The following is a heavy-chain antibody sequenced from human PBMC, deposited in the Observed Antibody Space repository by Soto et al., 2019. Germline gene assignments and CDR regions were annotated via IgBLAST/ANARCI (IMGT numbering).Heavy chain of an antibody. D-gene: IGHD2-2*01. Sequence: ASVKVSCKASGYTFTSYYMHWVRQAPGQGLEWMGIINPSGGSTSYAQKFQSRVTMTRDTSTSTVYMELSSLRSEDTAVYYCATNGNIVVVPAAREGMDVWGQGTTVTVSS. CDR2: INPSGGST. CDR3: ATNGNIVVVPAAREGMDV. CDR1: GYTFTSYY. V-gene: IGHV1-46*01. J-gene: IGHJ6*02.